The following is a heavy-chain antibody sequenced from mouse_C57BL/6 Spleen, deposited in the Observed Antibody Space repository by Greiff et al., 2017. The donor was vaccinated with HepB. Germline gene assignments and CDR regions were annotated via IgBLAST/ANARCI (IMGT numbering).Heavy chain of an antibody. J-gene: IGHJ2*01. CDR2: IDPSDSYT. Sequence: QVQLQQPGAELVMPGASVKLSCKASGYTFTSYWMHWVKQRPGQGLEWIGEIDPSDSYTNYNQKFKGKSTLTVDKSSSTAYMQLSSLTSEDSAVYYCARSLDSSGWFDYWGQGTTLTVSS. V-gene: IGHV1-69*01. CDR1: GYTFTSYW. CDR3: ARSLDSSGWFDY. D-gene: IGHD3-2*02.